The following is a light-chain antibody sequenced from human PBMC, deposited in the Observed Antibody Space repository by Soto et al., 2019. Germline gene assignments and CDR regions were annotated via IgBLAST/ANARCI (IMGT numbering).Light chain of an antibody. J-gene: IGLJ2*01. CDR2: DVS. CDR3: CSYAGSYTLVV. Sequence: QSALTQPRSVSGSPGQSVTISCTGTSNDVGGYNYVSWYQQHPGKAPKLMIYDVSQRPSGVPDRFSGSKSGNTASLTISGLQAEDEADYYCCSYAGSYTLVVFGGGTKLTVL. CDR1: SNDVGGYNY. V-gene: IGLV2-11*01.